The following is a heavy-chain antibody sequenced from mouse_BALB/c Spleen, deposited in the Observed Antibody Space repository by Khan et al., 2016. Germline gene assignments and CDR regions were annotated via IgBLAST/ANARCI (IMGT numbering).Heavy chain of an antibody. CDR3: ARGNYVPGSLDY. D-gene: IGHD2-1*01. Sequence: EVKLLESGGGLVQPGGSLKLSCAASGFDFSRYWMSWARQAPGKGLEWIGEINPDTITVDYTPSLKDKFIISRDNAKNTLYLQMTKVRSEDTALYYCARGNYVPGSLDYWGQGTTLTVSS. J-gene: IGHJ2*01. CDR2: INPDTITV. V-gene: IGHV4-1*02. CDR1: GFDFSRYW.